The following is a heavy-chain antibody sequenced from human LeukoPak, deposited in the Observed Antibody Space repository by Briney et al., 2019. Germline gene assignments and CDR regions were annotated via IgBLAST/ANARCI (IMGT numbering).Heavy chain of an antibody. D-gene: IGHD1-20*01. CDR1: GFTFDDYA. CDR2: ISWNSGSI. CDR3: AKGYNWNYYYYYMDV. J-gene: IGHJ6*03. V-gene: IGHV3-9*03. Sequence: PGGSLRLSCAASGFTFDDYAMHWVRQALGKGLEWVSGISWNSGSIGYADSVKGRFTISRDNAKNSLYLQMNSLRAEDMALYYCAKGYNWNYYYYYMDVWGKGTTVTVSS.